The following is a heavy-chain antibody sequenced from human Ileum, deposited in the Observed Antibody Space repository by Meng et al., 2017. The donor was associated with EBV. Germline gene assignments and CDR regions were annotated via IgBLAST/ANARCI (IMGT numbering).Heavy chain of an antibody. Sequence: QLKQWGAGLLQPSETLSLTCAVYGGFFSGYYWSWIRQSPGKGLEWIGEINHSGSTNYNPSLKSRVTISVDTSKNQFSLKLTSVTAADTAVYYCAREARSSGYHPGIGPWGQGTLVTVSS. CDR2: INHSGST. D-gene: IGHD3-22*01. V-gene: IGHV4-34*02. J-gene: IGHJ5*02. CDR3: AREARSSGYHPGIGP. CDR1: GGFFSGYY.